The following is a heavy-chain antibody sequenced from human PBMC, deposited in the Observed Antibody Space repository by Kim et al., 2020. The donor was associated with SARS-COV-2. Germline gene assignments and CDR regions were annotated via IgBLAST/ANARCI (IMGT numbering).Heavy chain of an antibody. CDR1: GFTFSSYA. J-gene: IGHJ3*02. CDR3: ASPLHYDILTADDAFDI. V-gene: IGHV3-30*04. D-gene: IGHD3-9*01. CDR2: ISYDGSNK. Sequence: GGSLRLSCAASGFTFSSYAMHWVRQAPGKGLEWVAVISYDGSNKYYADSVKGRFTISRDNSKNTLYLQMNSLRAEDTAVYYCASPLHYDILTADDAFDIWGQGTMVTVSS.